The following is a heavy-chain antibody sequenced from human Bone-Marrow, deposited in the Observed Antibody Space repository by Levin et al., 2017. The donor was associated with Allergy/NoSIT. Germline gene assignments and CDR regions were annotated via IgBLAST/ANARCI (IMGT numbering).Heavy chain of an antibody. J-gene: IGHJ4*02. Sequence: ASVKVSCKASGGTFINYAISWVRQAPGQGLEWMGGILPMFGSTYYAQNFQGTVTITADDSSSTTYMELRSLRPEDTAVYYCATAPDCSTTTCYGLKYTLHYWGQGTLVTVSS. V-gene: IGHV1-69*13. D-gene: IGHD2-2*01. CDR2: ILPMFGST. CDR1: GGTFINYA. CDR3: ATAPDCSTTTCYGLKYTLHY.